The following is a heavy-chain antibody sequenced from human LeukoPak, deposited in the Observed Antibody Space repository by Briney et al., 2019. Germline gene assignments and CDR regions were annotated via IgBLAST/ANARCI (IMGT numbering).Heavy chain of an antibody. CDR2: IRYDGSNK. Sequence: GGSLRLSCAASGFTFSSYGMHWVRQAPGKGLEWVAFIRYDGSNKYYADSMKGRFTISRDNSKNTLYLQMNSLRAEDTAVYYCAKEMDRQGLAGEDYWGQGTLVTVSS. CDR1: GFTFSSYG. D-gene: IGHD6-19*01. J-gene: IGHJ4*02. V-gene: IGHV3-30*02. CDR3: AKEMDRQGLAGEDY.